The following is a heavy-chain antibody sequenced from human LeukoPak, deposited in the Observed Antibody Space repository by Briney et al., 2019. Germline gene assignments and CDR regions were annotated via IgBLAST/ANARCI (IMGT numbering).Heavy chain of an antibody. CDR3: ARRGGRIAAAGTSRYYYYYMDV. J-gene: IGHJ6*03. CDR2: IYYSGST. Sequence: SETLSLTCTVSGGSISSSSYYWGWSRQPPGKGLGWVGSIYYSGSTYYNPSLKSRVTISVDTSKNQFSLKLSSVTAADTAVYYCARRGGRIAAAGTSRYYYYYMDVWGKGTTVTISS. CDR1: GGSISSSSYY. D-gene: IGHD6-13*01. V-gene: IGHV4-39*07.